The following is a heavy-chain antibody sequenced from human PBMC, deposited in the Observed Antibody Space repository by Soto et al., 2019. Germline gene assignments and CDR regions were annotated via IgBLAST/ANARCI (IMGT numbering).Heavy chain of an antibody. CDR3: AKDFEAAALYYYYGMDV. CDR1: GFTFSSYG. CDR2: ISYDESNK. J-gene: IGHJ6*02. D-gene: IGHD6-13*01. Sequence: GGSLRLSCAASGFTFSSYGMHWVRQAPGKGLEWVAVISYDESNKYYADSVKGRFTISRDNSKNTLYLQMNSLRAEDTAVYYCAKDFEAAALYYYYGMDVWGQGTTVTVSS. V-gene: IGHV3-30*18.